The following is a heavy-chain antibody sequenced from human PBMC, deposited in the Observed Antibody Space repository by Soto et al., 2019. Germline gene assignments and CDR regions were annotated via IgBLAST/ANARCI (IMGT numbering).Heavy chain of an antibody. CDR2: INPSGGST. Sequence: ASVKVSFKASGYTFRSYYMHWVRQAPGQGLEGMGIINPSGGSTRYAQKFQGRVTMTRDTSTSTVYMDLSSLRSEDTAVYFCVRDSEQTRGGSSTSFKIGFELWGQGTLGTVSS. J-gene: IGHJ5*02. V-gene: IGHV1-46*01. CDR3: VRDSEQTRGGSSTSFKIGFEL. D-gene: IGHD2-2*01. CDR1: GYTFRSYY.